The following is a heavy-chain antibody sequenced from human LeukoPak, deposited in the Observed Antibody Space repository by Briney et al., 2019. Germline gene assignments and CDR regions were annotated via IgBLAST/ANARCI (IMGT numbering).Heavy chain of an antibody. V-gene: IGHV4-39*07. J-gene: IGHJ5*02. D-gene: IGHD6-13*01. CDR3: ARGYSSSWYRRENWFDP. CDR1: GGSISSSSYY. Sequence: SSETLSLTCTVSGGSISSSSYYWGWIRQPPGKGLEWIGSIYYSGSTYYNPPLKSRVTISVDTSKNQFSLKLSSVTAADTAVYYCARGYSSSWYRRENWFDPWGQGTLVTVSS. CDR2: IYYSGST.